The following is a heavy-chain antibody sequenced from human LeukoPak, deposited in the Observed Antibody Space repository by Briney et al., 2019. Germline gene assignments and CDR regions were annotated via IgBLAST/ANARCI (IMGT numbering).Heavy chain of an antibody. D-gene: IGHD3-9*01. CDR2: IYSGGST. CDR3: ASSAYDILTGYSKTYYYYGMDV. J-gene: IGHJ6*02. CDR1: GFTVSSNY. V-gene: IGHV3-53*01. Sequence: GGSLRLSCAASGFTVSSNYMSWVRQAPGKGLEWVSVIYSGGSTYYADSVKGRFTISRDNSKNTLYPQMNSLRAEDTAVYYCASSAYDILTGYSKTYYYYGMDVWGQGTTVTVSS.